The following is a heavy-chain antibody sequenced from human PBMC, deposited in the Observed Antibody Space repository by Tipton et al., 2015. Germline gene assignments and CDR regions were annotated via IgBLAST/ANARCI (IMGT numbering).Heavy chain of an antibody. V-gene: IGHV4-61*01. CDR3: ARDPRDGYGHFDS. D-gene: IGHD5-18*01. Sequence: TLSLTCTVSGGSVSSGSYYWSWIRQPPGKGLEWIGYIYYSGSTNYNPSLKSRATISVDTSKNRFSLKLRFVTAADTAVYYCARDPRDGYGHFDSWGQGILVTVSS. CDR1: GGSVSSGSYY. J-gene: IGHJ4*02. CDR2: IYYSGST.